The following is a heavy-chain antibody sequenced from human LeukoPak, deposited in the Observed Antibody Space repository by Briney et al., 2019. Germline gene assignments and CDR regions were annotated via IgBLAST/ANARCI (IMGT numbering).Heavy chain of an antibody. CDR1: GFTVSTYY. CDR3: ARQPGYSGSD. V-gene: IGHV3-53*01. J-gene: IGHJ4*02. CDR2: IYSGGST. Sequence: GGSLRLSCAASGFTVSTYYMTWVRQAPGKGLECVSVIYSGGSTYYADSVKGRFTISRDNSKNTLYLQMNSLRAEDTAVYYCARQPGYSGSDWGQGTLVTVSS. D-gene: IGHD5-12*01.